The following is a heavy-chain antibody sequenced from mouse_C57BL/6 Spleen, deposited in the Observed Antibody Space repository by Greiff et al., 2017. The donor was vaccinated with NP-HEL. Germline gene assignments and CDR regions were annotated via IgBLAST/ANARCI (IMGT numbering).Heavy chain of an antibody. J-gene: IGHJ3*01. CDR2: ISSGGDYI. CDR1: GFTFSSYA. V-gene: IGHV5-9-1*02. CDR3: TRDRAKSFAY. D-gene: IGHD3-3*01. Sequence: EVKLEESGEGLVKPGGSLKLSCAASGFTFSSYAMSWVRQTPEKRLEWVAYISSGGDYIYYADTVKGRFTISRDNARNTLYLQMSSLKSEDTAMYYCTRDRAKSFAYWGQGTLVTVSA.